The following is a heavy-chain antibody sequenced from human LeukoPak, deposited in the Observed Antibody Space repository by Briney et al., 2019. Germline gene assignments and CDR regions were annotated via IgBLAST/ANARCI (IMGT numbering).Heavy chain of an antibody. CDR1: GLTISDYY. CDR3: ARGYYYDSSGYYSCRAFDY. CDR2: IDRSGSAI. Sequence: GGSLRLSCAASGLTISDYYMRWIRQAPGKGLEWVSYIDRSGSAIYYADSVKGRFTISRDNAKNSLFLQMNSLRAEDTAVYYCARGYYYDSSGYYSCRAFDYWGQGTLVTVSS. D-gene: IGHD3-22*01. J-gene: IGHJ4*02. V-gene: IGHV3-11*04.